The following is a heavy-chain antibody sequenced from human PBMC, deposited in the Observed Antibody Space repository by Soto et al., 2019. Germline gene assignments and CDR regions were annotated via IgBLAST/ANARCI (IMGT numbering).Heavy chain of an antibody. CDR1: GGSISSGGYY. V-gene: IGHV4-31*03. Sequence: QVQLQESGPGLVKPAQTLSLTCTVSGGSISSGGYYWSWIRQHPGKGLEWIGYIYYSGSTYYNPSLKSRVTISVDTSKNQFSLKLSSVTAADTAVYYCARDSSSGYYYGFDYWGQGTLVTVSS. CDR3: ARDSSSGYYYGFDY. CDR2: IYYSGST. D-gene: IGHD3-22*01. J-gene: IGHJ4*02.